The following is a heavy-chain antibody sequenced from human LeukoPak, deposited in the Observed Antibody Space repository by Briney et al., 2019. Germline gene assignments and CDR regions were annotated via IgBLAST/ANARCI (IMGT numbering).Heavy chain of an antibody. Sequence: PSETLSLTCAVYGGSFSGYYWSWIRQPPGKGLEWIGEINHSGSTNYNPSLKSRVTISVDTSKNQFSLKLSSVTAADTAVYYCARGCYGYSYYYYYYMDVWGKGTTVTVSS. CDR2: INHSGST. V-gene: IGHV4-34*01. J-gene: IGHJ6*03. D-gene: IGHD5-24*01. CDR1: GGSFSGYY. CDR3: ARGCYGYSYYYYYYMDV.